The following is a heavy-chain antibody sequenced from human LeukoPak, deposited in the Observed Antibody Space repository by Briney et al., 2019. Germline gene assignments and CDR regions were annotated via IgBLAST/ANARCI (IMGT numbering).Heavy chain of an antibody. Sequence: ASVKVSCKASGGTFSSYGISWVRQAPGQGLEWMGWISAYNGNTNYAQKLQGRVTMTTDTSTSTAYMELRSLRSDDTAVYYCARDYYDFWSGYYDDAFDIWGQGTMVTVSS. CDR1: GGTFSSYG. CDR3: ARDYYDFWSGYYDDAFDI. J-gene: IGHJ3*02. D-gene: IGHD3-3*01. CDR2: ISAYNGNT. V-gene: IGHV1-18*01.